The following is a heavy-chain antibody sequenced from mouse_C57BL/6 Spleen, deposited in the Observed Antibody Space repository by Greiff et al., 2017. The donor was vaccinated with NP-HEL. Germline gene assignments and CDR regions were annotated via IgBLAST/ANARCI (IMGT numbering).Heavy chain of an antibody. CDR2: IDPSDSET. D-gene: IGHD2-3*01. CDR3: ARSQRGLLSWFAY. Sequence: VQLQQPGAELVRPGSSVKLSCKASGYTFTSYWMHWVKQRPIQGLEWIGNIDPSDSETHYNQKFKDKATLTVDKSSSTAYMQLSSLTSEDSAVYYCARSQRGLLSWFAYWGQGTLVTVSA. CDR1: GYTFTSYW. J-gene: IGHJ3*01. V-gene: IGHV1-52*01.